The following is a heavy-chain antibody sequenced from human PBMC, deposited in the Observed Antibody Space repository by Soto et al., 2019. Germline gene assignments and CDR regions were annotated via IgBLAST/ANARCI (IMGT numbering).Heavy chain of an antibody. D-gene: IGHD6-19*01. CDR3: ARGGSSDWQIALDM. CDR2: IKLGGRI. CDR1: PGSFSHSF. J-gene: IGHJ3*02. V-gene: IGHV4-34*01. Sequence: SETLSLTCSVVPGSFSHSFWNWIRQSPGKGLGWFGKIKLGGRINYSPSLHSRVSIAPDRSKNHLSLTLRSVTAADTALYYCARGGSSDWQIALDMWGQGTKVTVSS.